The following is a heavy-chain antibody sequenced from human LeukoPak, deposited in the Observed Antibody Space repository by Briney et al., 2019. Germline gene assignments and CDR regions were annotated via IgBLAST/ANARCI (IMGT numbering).Heavy chain of an antibody. CDR3: ARGSSFFDY. D-gene: IGHD6-6*01. V-gene: IGHV4-59*11. CDR1: GDSLSSHY. J-gene: IGHJ4*02. Sequence: SETLSLTCSVSGDSLSSHYWSWIRQPLGKGLEWIGYIYYSGSINYNPSLQSRVTISVDTSKNQFSLKLSSVTAADTAVYYCARGSSFFDYWGQGTLVTVSS. CDR2: IYYSGSI.